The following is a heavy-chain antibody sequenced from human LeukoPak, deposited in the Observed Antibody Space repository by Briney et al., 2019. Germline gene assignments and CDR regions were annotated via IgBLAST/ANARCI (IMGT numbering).Heavy chain of an antibody. V-gene: IGHV3-48*01. CDR3: AKDFDALGGGIVGATWSPFDAFDI. D-gene: IGHD1-26*01. Sequence: PGGSLRLSCAASGFTFSTYSMNWVRQAPGRGLEWVSYISSRTTNMYYADSVKGRFTISRDNSKNTLYLQMNSLRAEDTAVYYCAKDFDALGGGIVGATWSPFDAFDIWGQGTMVTVSS. J-gene: IGHJ3*02. CDR1: GFTFSTYS. CDR2: ISSRTTNM.